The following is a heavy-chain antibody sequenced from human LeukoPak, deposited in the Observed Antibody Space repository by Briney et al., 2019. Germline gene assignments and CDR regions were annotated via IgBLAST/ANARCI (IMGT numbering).Heavy chain of an antibody. J-gene: IGHJ4*02. D-gene: IGHD1-14*01. Sequence: GGSLRLSCVASGFSFSSYSMNWVRQAAGKGREWVSYTSSIGSDLHYGDSVKGRLSISRGHAKNSLYLQINSLRDEDTAVYYCASHLRRYDYWGQGTLVTVSS. CDR2: TSSIGSDL. V-gene: IGHV3-48*02. CDR3: ASHLRRYDY. CDR1: GFSFSSYS.